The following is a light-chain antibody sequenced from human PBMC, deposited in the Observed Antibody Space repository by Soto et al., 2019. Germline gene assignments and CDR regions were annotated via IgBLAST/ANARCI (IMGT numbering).Light chain of an antibody. CDR2: AAS. CDR1: QGISSD. V-gene: IGKV1-9*01. CDR3: QQLNSYPIT. J-gene: IGKJ5*01. Sequence: IQLTQSPSSLSASVGDRVTITCRASQGISSDLAWYQQRPGNAPKLLIYAASTLQSGVPSSFSGSGSGTDFTLTISSLQPEDFATYYCQQLNSYPITFGQGTRLEIK.